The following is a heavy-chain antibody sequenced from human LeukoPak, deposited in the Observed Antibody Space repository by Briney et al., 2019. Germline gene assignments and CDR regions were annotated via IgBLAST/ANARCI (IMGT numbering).Heavy chain of an antibody. J-gene: IGHJ3*02. CDR1: GLTFTSSG. CDR3: AKDTGKYSYGYWSGFDI. D-gene: IGHD5-18*01. V-gene: IGHV3-30*18. CDR2: ISYDGSSK. Sequence: PRGSLRLSCAASGLTFTSSGMHWVRDAPDEGLERGALISYDGSSKYYADSVKGRFTISRDNSKNTLYLQMNTLTAEDTAVYYCAKDTGKYSYGYWSGFDIWGQGTMVTVSS.